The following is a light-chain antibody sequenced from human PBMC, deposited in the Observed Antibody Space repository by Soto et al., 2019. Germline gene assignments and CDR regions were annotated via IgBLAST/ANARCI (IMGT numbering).Light chain of an antibody. Sequence: EIVMTQSPATLSVPPGERATLSCRASQSVSSNLAWYQQKPGQAPRLLIYGASTRATGIPARFSGSGSGTDFTLTISRLEPEDFAVYYCQQYDSSPKTFGQGTKVDIK. CDR1: QSVSSN. J-gene: IGKJ1*01. V-gene: IGKV3-15*01. CDR2: GAS. CDR3: QQYDSSPKT.